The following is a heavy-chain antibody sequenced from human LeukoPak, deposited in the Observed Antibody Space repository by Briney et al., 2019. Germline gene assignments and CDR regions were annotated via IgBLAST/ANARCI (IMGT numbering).Heavy chain of an antibody. CDR3: ARGVRRCCSSTSCYGHAFDI. Sequence: GGSLRLSCAASGFTFSSDSMNWVRQAPGKGLEWVSSISSSSSYIYYADSLRGRFTISRDNAKNSLYLQMNSLRAEDTAVYYCARGVRRCCSSTSCYGHAFDIWGQGTMVTVSS. J-gene: IGHJ3*02. V-gene: IGHV3-21*01. CDR2: ISSSSSYI. D-gene: IGHD2-2*01. CDR1: GFTFSSDS.